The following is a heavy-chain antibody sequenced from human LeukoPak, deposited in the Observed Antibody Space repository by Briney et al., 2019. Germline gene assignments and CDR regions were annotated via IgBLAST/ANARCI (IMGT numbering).Heavy chain of an antibody. Sequence: PSGTLSLTCAVSGGSISSSNWWSWVRQPPGKGLEWIGEIYHSGSTNYNPSLKSRVTISVDKSKNQFSLKLSSVTAADTAVYYCARDPVSDSSGYYYYFDYWGQGTLVTVSS. D-gene: IGHD3-22*01. CDR3: ARDPVSDSSGYYYYFDY. CDR2: IYHSGST. V-gene: IGHV4-4*02. CDR1: GGSISSSNW. J-gene: IGHJ4*02.